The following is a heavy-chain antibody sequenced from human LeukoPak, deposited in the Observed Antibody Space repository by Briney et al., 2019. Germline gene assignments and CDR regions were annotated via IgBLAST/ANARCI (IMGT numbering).Heavy chain of an antibody. CDR3: ANRADY. CDR1: GFTFSNYE. Sequence: PGGSLTLSCAASGFTFSNYEMHWVRQAPGKGLEWVSYISTSGRTIYYADSVKGRFTISRDNAKNSLYLQMNSLRAEDTAVYYCANRADYGGQGTLVTVS. CDR2: ISTSGRTI. J-gene: IGHJ4*02. V-gene: IGHV3-48*03.